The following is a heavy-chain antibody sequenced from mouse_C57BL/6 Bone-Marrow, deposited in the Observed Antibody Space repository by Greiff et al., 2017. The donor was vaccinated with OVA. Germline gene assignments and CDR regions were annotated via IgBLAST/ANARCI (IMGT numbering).Heavy chain of an antibody. J-gene: IGHJ3*01. CDR2: INPNNGGT. V-gene: IGHV1-22*01. Sequence: EVQLQQSGPELVKPGASVKMSCKASGYTFTDYNMHWVKQSHGKSLEWIGYINPNNGGTSYNQKFKGKATLTVNKSSSTAYMELRSLTSEDSAVYYCARTRYYGSSYPAWFAYWGQGTLVTVSA. CDR1: GYTFTDYN. CDR3: ARTRYYGSSYPAWFAY. D-gene: IGHD1-1*01.